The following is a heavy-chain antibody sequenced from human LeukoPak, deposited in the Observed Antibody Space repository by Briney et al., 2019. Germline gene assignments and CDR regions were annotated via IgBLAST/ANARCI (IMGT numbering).Heavy chain of an antibody. CDR1: GVSISSYY. J-gene: IGHJ4*02. D-gene: IGHD3-22*01. CDR3: ARGGGNYYDSSGYYSWARFDY. V-gene: IGHV4-59*01. Sequence: KSSETLSLTCTVSGVSISSYYWSWIRQPPGKGLEWIGYIYYSGSTNYNPSLKSRVTISVDTSKNQFSLKLSSVTAADTAVYYCARGGGNYYDSSGYYSWARFDYWGQGTLVTVSS. CDR2: IYYSGST.